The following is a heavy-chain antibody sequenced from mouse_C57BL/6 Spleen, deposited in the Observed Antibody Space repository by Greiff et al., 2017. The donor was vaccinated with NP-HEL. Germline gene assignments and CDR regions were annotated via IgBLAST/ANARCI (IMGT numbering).Heavy chain of an antibody. V-gene: IGHV5-6*01. D-gene: IGHD4-1*01. J-gene: IGHJ4*01. CDR3: ARVWDGYAMDY. CDR1: GFTFSSYG. Sequence: EVQVVESGGDLVKPGGSLKLSCAASGFTFSSYGMSWVRQTPDKRLEWVATISSGGSYTYYPDSVKGRFTISRDNAKNTLYLQTSSLKSEDTAMYYCARVWDGYAMDYWGQGTSVTVSS. CDR2: ISSGGSYT.